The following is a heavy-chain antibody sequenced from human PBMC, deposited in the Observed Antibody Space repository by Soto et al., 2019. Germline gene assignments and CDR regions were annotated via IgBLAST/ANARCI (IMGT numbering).Heavy chain of an antibody. J-gene: IGHJ4*02. V-gene: IGHV1-24*01. Sequence: ASAKVSCKASGYTFTNYGIRWVRQAPGQGLEWMGGFDPEDGATIYAQKFQGRVTMTEDTSTDTAYMELSSLSSEDTAVYYWATDERFLEWLTWGQGTLVTASS. CDR1: GYTFTNYG. CDR3: ATDERFLEWLT. CDR2: FDPEDGAT. D-gene: IGHD3-3*01.